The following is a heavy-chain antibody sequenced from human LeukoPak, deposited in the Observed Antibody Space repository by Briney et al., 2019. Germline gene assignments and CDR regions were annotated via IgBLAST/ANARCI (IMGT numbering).Heavy chain of an antibody. Sequence: PSQTLSLTCAVHGGSFRGFYWTWMRQPPGKGPEWIGEIFPGGRINYNPSLQSRVTISGDTSKNQFSLKVSFVTAADTAVYYCARGLGEGYPDHWGQGTVVTVSP. CDR1: GGSFRGFY. CDR2: IFPGGRI. CDR3: ARGLGEGYPDH. V-gene: IGHV4-34*01. D-gene: IGHD5-12*01. J-gene: IGHJ4*02.